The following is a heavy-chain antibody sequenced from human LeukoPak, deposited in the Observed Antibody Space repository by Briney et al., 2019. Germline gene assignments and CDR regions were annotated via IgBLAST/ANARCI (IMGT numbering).Heavy chain of an antibody. V-gene: IGHV4-4*09. J-gene: IGHJ5*02. CDR3: ARKAPKKGWFDP. CDR1: GASNNSYY. Sequence: SETLSLTCTVSGASNNSYYWSWIRQPPGKGLEWIGYTHPSGNTNYSPSLKSRVTISMDTPTNQFSLKLKSVTAADTAVYFCARKAPKKGWFDPWGQGTLVTVSS. CDR2: THPSGNT.